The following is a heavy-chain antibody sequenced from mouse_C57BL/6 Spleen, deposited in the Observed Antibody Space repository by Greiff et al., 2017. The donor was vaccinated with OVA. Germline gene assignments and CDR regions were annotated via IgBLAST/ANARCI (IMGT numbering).Heavy chain of an antibody. J-gene: IGHJ4*01. Sequence: ELQVVESGGGLVKPGGSLKLSCAASGFTFSDYGMHWVRQAPEKGLEWVAYISSGSSTIYYADTVKGRFTISRDNAKNTLFLQMTSLRSEDTAMYYCARGSSYYAMDYWGQGTSVTVSS. CDR3: ARGSSYYAMDY. CDR1: GFTFSDYG. V-gene: IGHV5-17*01. CDR2: ISSGSSTI. D-gene: IGHD1-1*01.